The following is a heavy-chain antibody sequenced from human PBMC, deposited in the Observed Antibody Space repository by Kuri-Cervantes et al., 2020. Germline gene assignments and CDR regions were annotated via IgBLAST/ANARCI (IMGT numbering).Heavy chain of an antibody. CDR1: GFTFSDYY. CDR2: ISYDGSNK. Sequence: GESLKISCAASGFTFSDYYMSWIRQAPGKGLEWVAVISYDGSNKYYADSVKGRFTISRDNSKNTLYLQMNSLRAEDTAVYYCARDRDDAFDIWGQGTMVTVSS. V-gene: IGHV3-30*03. CDR3: ARDRDDAFDI. J-gene: IGHJ3*02.